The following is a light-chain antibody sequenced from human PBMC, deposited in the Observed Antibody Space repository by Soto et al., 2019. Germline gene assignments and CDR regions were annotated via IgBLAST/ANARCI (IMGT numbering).Light chain of an antibody. CDR1: RDISVY. V-gene: IGKV1-33*01. CDR3: QQYDNFPPYT. CDR2: DAS. Sequence: DIQMTQSPSSLSASVGDRVTITCQASRDISVYLNWYQQNPGKPPKLLVFDASNLQTGVPSRFSGSGSGTHFTFTISSLQPEDIATYYCQQYDNFPPYTFGQGTRLEIK. J-gene: IGKJ2*01.